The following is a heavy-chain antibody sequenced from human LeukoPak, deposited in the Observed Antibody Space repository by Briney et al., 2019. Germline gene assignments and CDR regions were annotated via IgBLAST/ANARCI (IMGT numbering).Heavy chain of an antibody. CDR3: ARGLRYFDWSQNWFDP. CDR2: VWYDGSKK. D-gene: IGHD3-9*01. V-gene: IGHV3-33*01. Sequence: GRPLRLSCAASGFTFSFYGMHWVRQAPGKGLEWVAVVWYDGSKKYYADSVKGRFTISRDNSKNTLYLQMNSLRAEDTAVYYCARGLRYFDWSQNWFDPWGQGTLVTVSS. CDR1: GFTFSFYG. J-gene: IGHJ5*02.